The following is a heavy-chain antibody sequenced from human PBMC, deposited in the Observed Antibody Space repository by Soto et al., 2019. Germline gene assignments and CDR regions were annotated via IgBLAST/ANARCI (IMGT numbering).Heavy chain of an antibody. CDR3: ARLYGVATITNWFDP. Sequence: SENLSLTCTVSARSISSYYGSWIRQPPGKGLEWIGYIYYSGSTNYNPSLKSRVTISVDTSKSQFSLKLSSVTAADTAVYYCARLYGVATITNWFDPWGQGTLVTVSS. J-gene: IGHJ5*02. D-gene: IGHD5-12*01. CDR1: ARSISSYY. CDR2: IYYSGST. V-gene: IGHV4-59*08.